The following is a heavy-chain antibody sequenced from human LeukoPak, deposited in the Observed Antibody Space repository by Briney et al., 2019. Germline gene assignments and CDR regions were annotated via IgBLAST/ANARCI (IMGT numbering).Heavy chain of an antibody. CDR1: GGSIRSDGSS. D-gene: IGHD6-6*01. J-gene: IGHJ4*02. CDR3: ARDGGSSGY. V-gene: IGHV4-30-2*01. Sequence: SQTLSLTCAVSGGSIRSDGSSWSWIRQPPGKGLECIGFIFKGGTYYNPSLNSRLAISEDRSKNQFSLRLTSVTAADTAVYYCARDGGSSGYWGQGTLVTVSS. CDR2: IFKGGT.